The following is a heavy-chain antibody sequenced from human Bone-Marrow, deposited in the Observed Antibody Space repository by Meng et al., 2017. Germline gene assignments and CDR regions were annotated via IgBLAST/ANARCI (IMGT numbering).Heavy chain of an antibody. V-gene: IGHV3-33*01. Sequence: QWQLVESGGGVGQPGRSLRLSCAASGFTFSSYGMHWVRQAPGKGLEWVAVIWYDGSNKYYADSVKGRFTISRDNSKNTLYLQMNSLRAEDTAVYYCARVAPGDYGSDYWGQGTLVTVSS. CDR1: GFTFSSYG. CDR2: IWYDGSNK. CDR3: ARVAPGDYGSDY. J-gene: IGHJ4*02. D-gene: IGHD4-17*01.